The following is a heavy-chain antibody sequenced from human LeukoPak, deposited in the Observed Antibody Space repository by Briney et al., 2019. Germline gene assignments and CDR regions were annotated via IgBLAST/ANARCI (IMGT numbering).Heavy chain of an antibody. CDR1: GYTFSSYA. V-gene: IGHV7-4-1*02. J-gene: IGHJ4*02. Sequence: GASVKVSCKASGYTFSSYAINWVRQAPGQGLEWMGWINTNTGNPTYAQDFTGRFVFSLDTSVSTAYLQISSLEAEDTAVYYCARHFDFPTYYFDYWGQGTLVTVSS. D-gene: IGHD3/OR15-3a*01. CDR3: ARHFDFPTYYFDY. CDR2: INTNTGNP.